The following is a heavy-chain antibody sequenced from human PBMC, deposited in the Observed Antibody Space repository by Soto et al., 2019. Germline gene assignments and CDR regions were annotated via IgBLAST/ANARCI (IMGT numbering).Heavy chain of an antibody. Sequence: EVQLLESGGGLVQPGGSLRLSCAASGFTFSSYAMSWVRQAPGKGLEWVSAISGSGGSTYYADSVKGRFTISRDNSKNTLYRQMNGLRAEDTAVYYCANGLMVYATSDYWGQGTLVTVSS. CDR1: GFTFSSYA. D-gene: IGHD2-8*01. J-gene: IGHJ4*02. V-gene: IGHV3-23*01. CDR3: ANGLMVYATSDY. CDR2: ISGSGGST.